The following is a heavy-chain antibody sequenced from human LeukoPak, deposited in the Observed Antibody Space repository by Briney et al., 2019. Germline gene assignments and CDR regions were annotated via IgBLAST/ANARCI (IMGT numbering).Heavy chain of an antibody. CDR2: ISSSGSTI. J-gene: IGHJ4*02. Sequence: GGSLRLSCAASGFTFSSYEMHWVRQAPGKGLEWVSYISSSGSTIYYADSVKGRFTISRDNAKNSLYLQMNSLRAEDTAVYYCARDYGGSSPFDYWGQGTLATVSS. V-gene: IGHV3-48*03. D-gene: IGHD4-23*01. CDR1: GFTFSSYE. CDR3: ARDYGGSSPFDY.